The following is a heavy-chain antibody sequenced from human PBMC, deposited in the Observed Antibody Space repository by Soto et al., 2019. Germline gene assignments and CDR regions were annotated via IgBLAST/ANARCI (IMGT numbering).Heavy chain of an antibody. Sequence: ASVKVSCKASGYTFTSYGISWVRQAPGQGLEWMGWISAYNGNTSYAQKLQGRVTITRDTSASTAYMELSSLRSEDTAVYYCARGITLPTPLDYWGQGTLVTVSS. J-gene: IGHJ4*02. D-gene: IGHD1-20*01. V-gene: IGHV1-18*01. CDR2: ISAYNGNT. CDR3: ARGITLPTPLDY. CDR1: GYTFTSYG.